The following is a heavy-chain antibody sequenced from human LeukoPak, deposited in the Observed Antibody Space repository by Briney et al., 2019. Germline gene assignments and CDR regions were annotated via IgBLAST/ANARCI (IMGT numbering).Heavy chain of an antibody. CDR2: INQDGSEK. CDR3: ASRSSVAASGPG. Sequence: PGGSLRLSCAASGFTFSSYWMSWVRQAPGKGLEWVANINQDGSEKYYVDSVKGRFTISRDNAKNSLYLQMSRLRAEDTALYYCASRSSVAASGPGWGQGTLVTVSS. D-gene: IGHD2-15*01. V-gene: IGHV3-7*01. CDR1: GFTFSSYW. J-gene: IGHJ4*02.